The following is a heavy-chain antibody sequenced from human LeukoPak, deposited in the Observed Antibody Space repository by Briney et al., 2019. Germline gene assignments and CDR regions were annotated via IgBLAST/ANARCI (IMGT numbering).Heavy chain of an antibody. V-gene: IGHV4-34*01. J-gene: IGHJ4*02. CDR3: AREGLVVTPYYFDY. Sequence: SETLSLTCAVYGGSFSGYYWSWIRQPPGKGLEWIGYIYHSGSTYYNPSLKSRVTISVDRSKNRFSLKLSSVTAADTAVYYCAREGLVVTPYYFDYWGQGTLVTVSS. D-gene: IGHD2-21*01. CDR2: IYHSGST. CDR1: GGSFSGYY.